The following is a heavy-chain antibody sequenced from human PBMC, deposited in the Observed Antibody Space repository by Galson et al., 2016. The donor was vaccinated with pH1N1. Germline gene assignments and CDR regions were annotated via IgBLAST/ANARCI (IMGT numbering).Heavy chain of an antibody. CDR1: GFTFNSYW. Sequence: SLRLSCAASGFTFNSYWMSWVRQAPGKGLEWVANINEDGTGKYYVDSVKGRFTISRDNAKNSLYLQMNSLRAEDTAVYYCAKADHIWASYFDYWGQGTPATVSS. CDR3: AKADHIWASYFDY. CDR2: INEDGTGK. J-gene: IGHJ4*02. V-gene: IGHV3-7*02. D-gene: IGHD2-21*01.